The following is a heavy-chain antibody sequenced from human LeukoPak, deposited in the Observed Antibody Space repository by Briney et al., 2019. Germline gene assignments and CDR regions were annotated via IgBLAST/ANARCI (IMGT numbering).Heavy chain of an antibody. Sequence: GASVKVSCKASGYTFTSYNINWVRQAPGHGLEWMGWISAYTGNTNYAQNLQGRVTMTTDTSTSTAYMELRSLRSDDTAVYYCARDTMGIAVAGIDYWGQGTLVTVSS. V-gene: IGHV1-18*04. CDR1: GYTFTSYN. D-gene: IGHD6-19*01. J-gene: IGHJ4*02. CDR3: ARDTMGIAVAGIDY. CDR2: ISAYTGNT.